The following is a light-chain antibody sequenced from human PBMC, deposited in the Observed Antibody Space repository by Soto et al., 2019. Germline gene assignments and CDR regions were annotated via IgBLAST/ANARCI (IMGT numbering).Light chain of an antibody. J-gene: IGKJ4*01. CDR1: QSVGTY. V-gene: IGKV3-11*01. CDR2: DSS. CDR3: QQRSIWPPA. Sequence: EIVMTQSPATLSLSPAERATLSCRASQSVGTYLAWYQQKPGQAPRLLIYDSSKRATDIPARFSGSGSGTDFTLTISSLEPEDFAVYYCQQRSIWPPAFGGGTKVEIK.